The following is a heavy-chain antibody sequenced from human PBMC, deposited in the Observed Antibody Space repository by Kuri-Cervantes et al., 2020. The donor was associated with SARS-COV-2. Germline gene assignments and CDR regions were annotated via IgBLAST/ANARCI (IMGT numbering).Heavy chain of an antibody. V-gene: IGHV1-18*01. CDR3: ARGTVAGGSYFHDAFDI. CDR1: GYTFTSYG. J-gene: IGHJ3*02. D-gene: IGHD1-26*01. Sequence: ASVKVSCKASGYTFTSYGISWVRQAPGQGLEWMGWISAYNGNTNYAQKLQGRVTMTTDTSTSTAYMELSRLRSDDTAVYYCARGTVAGGSYFHDAFDIWGQGTMVTVSS. CDR2: ISAYNGNT.